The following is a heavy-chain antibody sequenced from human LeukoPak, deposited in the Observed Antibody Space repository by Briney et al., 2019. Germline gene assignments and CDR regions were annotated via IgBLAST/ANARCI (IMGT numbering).Heavy chain of an antibody. J-gene: IGHJ5*02. CDR3: ARRRVDVVAATEYNWFDP. Sequence: SETLSLTCNVSGGSVTDNRYYWGWIRQPPGKGLEWIASIYYGGSTYYSPSLQSRLSISVDTSKNQFSLKLSSVTAADTAVYYCARRRVDVVAATEYNWFDPWGQGTLVTVSS. CDR1: GGSVTDNRYY. CDR2: IYYGGST. D-gene: IGHD6-19*01. V-gene: IGHV4-39*01.